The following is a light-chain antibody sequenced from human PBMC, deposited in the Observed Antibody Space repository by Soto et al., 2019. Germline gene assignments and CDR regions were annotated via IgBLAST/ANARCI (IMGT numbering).Light chain of an antibody. CDR1: SSNIGNNS. J-gene: IGLJ3*02. V-gene: IGLV1-44*01. CDR2: SSD. Sequence: QSVLTQPPSASETPGQRVTISCSGSSSNIGNNSVNWYQQLPGTAPKLLLYSSDRRPSGVPDRFSGSKSGTSASLAINGLQPEDEADYYCAAWDDSLNGWVFGGGTKLTVL. CDR3: AAWDDSLNGWV.